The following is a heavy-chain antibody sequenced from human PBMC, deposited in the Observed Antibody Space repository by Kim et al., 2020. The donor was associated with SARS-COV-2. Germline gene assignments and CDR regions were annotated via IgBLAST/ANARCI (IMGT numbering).Heavy chain of an antibody. Sequence: GGSLRLSCAASGFTFGDYAMHWVRQAPGKGLVWVSGITWNSGSIADADSVKGRFTISRDNAKNFLFLQMNSLRAEDTAFLYSRKSPSTSHALGYFDVWGRGTLFADSS. CDR2: ITWNSGSI. V-gene: IGHV3-9*01. D-gene: IGHD2-2*01. CDR3: RKSPSTSHALGYFDV. CDR1: GFTFGDYA. J-gene: IGHJ2*01.